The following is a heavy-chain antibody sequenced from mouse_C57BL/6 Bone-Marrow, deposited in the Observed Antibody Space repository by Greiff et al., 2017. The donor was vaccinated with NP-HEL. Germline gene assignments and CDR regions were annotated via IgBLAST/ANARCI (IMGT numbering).Heavy chain of an antibody. CDR1: GYTFTSYG. Sequence: QVHVKQSGAELARPGASVKLSCKASGYTFTSYGISWVKQRTGQGLEWIGEIYPRSGNTYYNEKFKGKATLTADKSSSTAYMELRSLTSEDSAVYFCAREGILLRFDYWGQGTTLTVSS. CDR2: IYPRSGNT. V-gene: IGHV1-81*01. J-gene: IGHJ2*01. D-gene: IGHD1-1*01. CDR3: AREGILLRFDY.